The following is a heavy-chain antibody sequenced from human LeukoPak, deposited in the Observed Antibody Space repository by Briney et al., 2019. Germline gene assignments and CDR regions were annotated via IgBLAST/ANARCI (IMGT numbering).Heavy chain of an antibody. CDR2: INSDGSST. Sequence: GGSLRLSCAASGFTFSSYWMHWVRQPPGKGLVWVSRINSDGSSTSYEDSVKGRFPISRDNEKNTLYLQMNSLRAEDTAVYYCASMGYGDVGYWGQGTLVTVSS. V-gene: IGHV3-74*01. D-gene: IGHD4-17*01. J-gene: IGHJ4*02. CDR3: ASMGYGDVGY. CDR1: GFTFSSYW.